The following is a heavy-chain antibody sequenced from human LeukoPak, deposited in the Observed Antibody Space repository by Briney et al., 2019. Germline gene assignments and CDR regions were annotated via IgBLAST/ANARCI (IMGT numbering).Heavy chain of an antibody. CDR2: IYPGDSDT. V-gene: IGHV5-51*01. CDR3: ARRQIYYDSSGYYSGRAFDI. D-gene: IGHD3-22*01. CDR1: GYSFTSYW. Sequence: GESLKISCKGSGYSFTSYWIGWVRQMPGKGLEWMGIIYPGDSDTRYSPSFQGQVTISADKSISTAYLQWSSLKASDTAMYYCARRQIYYDSSGYYSGRAFDIWGQGTMVTVSS. J-gene: IGHJ3*02.